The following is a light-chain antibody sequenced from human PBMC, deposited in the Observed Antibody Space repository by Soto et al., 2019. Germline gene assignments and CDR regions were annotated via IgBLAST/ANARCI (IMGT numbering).Light chain of an antibody. CDR1: QYINNS. J-gene: IGKJ2*01. CDR3: QQSYSTPPYT. V-gene: IGKV1-39*01. CDR2: AAY. Sequence: DIQMTQSPSSLSTSVGDRVTITCRASQYINNSLNWYQQKPGKAPKLLIFAAYNLQSGVPSRFSGSGSGTDFTLTISSLQPDDFATYYCQQSYSTPPYTFGQGTKLDMK.